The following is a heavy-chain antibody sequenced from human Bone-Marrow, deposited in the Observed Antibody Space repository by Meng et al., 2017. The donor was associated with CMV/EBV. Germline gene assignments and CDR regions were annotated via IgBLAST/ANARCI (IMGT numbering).Heavy chain of an antibody. D-gene: IGHD1-26*01. Sequence: ASVKVSCKASGYTFSSYYIHWVRQAPGQGLGWMGIINPSGGTTSYAQKFQGRVTMTRDTSTSTVYMELSSLRSEDTAVYYCARDRGGYSGTYLYAFDIWGQGTMVT. CDR2: INPSGGTT. J-gene: IGHJ3*02. V-gene: IGHV1-46*01. CDR3: ARDRGGYSGTYLYAFDI. CDR1: GYTFSSYY.